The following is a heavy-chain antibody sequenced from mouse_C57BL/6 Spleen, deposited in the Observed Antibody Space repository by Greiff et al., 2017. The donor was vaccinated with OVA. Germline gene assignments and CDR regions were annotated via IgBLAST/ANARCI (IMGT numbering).Heavy chain of an antibody. V-gene: IGHV1-80*01. CDR3: ARTGTFDY. CDR2: IYPGDGAT. CDR1: GYAFRSYW. Sequence: VQLVESGAELVKPGASVKISCTASGYAFRSYWMNWVQQRPGKGLEWIGQIYPGDGATNYNGKFKGKATLTADKSSSTAYMQLSSLTAEDSAVYFCARTGTFDYWGQGTTLTVSS. J-gene: IGHJ2*01. D-gene: IGHD4-1*01.